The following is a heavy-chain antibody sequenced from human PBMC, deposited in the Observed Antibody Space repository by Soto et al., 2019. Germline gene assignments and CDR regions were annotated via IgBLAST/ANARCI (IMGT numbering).Heavy chain of an antibody. Sequence: SLRLSCAASGFTFSNYDMHWVRQAPGKGLEWVTVIWYDGSNKYYAESVKGRFTISRDNSKNTLYLQMSSLRAEDTAVYYCARARLDTPALDYWGQGTLVTVSS. J-gene: IGHJ4*02. CDR2: IWYDGSNK. CDR1: GFTFSNYD. CDR3: ARARLDTPALDY. D-gene: IGHD2-2*01. V-gene: IGHV3-33*01.